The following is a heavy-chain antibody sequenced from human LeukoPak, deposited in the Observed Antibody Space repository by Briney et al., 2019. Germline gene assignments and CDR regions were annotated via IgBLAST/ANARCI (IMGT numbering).Heavy chain of an antibody. V-gene: IGHV4-30-4*01. CDR2: IYYSGST. J-gene: IGHJ4*02. CDR1: GGSISSGDYY. D-gene: IGHD3-10*01. CDR3: ARDKYGSGSYNV. Sequence: SQTLSLTCTVSGGSISSGDYYWSWIRQPPGKGLAWIGYIYYSGSTYYNPSLKSRVTISVDTSKNQFSLKLSSVTAADTAVYYCARDKYGSGSYNVWGQGTLVTVSS.